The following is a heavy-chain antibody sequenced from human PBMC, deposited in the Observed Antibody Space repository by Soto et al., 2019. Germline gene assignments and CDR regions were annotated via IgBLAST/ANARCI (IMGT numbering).Heavy chain of an antibody. Sequence: EVQLLESGGGLVQPGGSLRLSCAASGFTFSSYAMSWVRQAPGKGLEWVSAISGSGGSTYYADSVKGRFTISRDNSKNTLYLQMNSLRAEDTAVYYCAKDLGYCSSTSCWSGYYYYGMDVWGQGTTVTVSS. CDR1: GFTFSSYA. CDR2: ISGSGGST. V-gene: IGHV3-23*01. J-gene: IGHJ6*02. D-gene: IGHD2-2*01. CDR3: AKDLGYCSSTSCWSGYYYYGMDV.